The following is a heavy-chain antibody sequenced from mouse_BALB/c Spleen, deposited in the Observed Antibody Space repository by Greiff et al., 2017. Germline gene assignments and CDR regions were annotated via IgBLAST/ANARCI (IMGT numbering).Heavy chain of an antibody. J-gene: IGHJ4*01. Sequence: EVQLQQSGPELVKPGASVKMSCKASGYTFTSYVMHWVKQKPGQGLEWIGYINPYNDGTKYNEKFKGKATLTSDKSSSTAYMELSSLTSEDSAVYYCARWRREGAMDYWGQGTSVTVSS. V-gene: IGHV1-14*01. CDR3: ARWRREGAMDY. CDR1: GYTFTSYV. CDR2: INPYNDGT.